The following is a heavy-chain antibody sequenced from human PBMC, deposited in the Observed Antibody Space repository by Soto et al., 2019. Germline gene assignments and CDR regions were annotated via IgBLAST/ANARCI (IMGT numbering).Heavy chain of an antibody. CDR2: ISSSSSYI. Sequence: EVQLVASGGGLVKPGGSLRLSCAASGFTFSSYSMNWVRQAPGKGLEWVSSISSSSSYIYYADSVKGRFTISRDNAKNSLYLQMNSLRAADTAVYYCASDRGSIAARAWGDHYGMDVWGQGTTVTVSS. CDR1: GFTFSSYS. D-gene: IGHD6-6*01. CDR3: ASDRGSIAARAWGDHYGMDV. J-gene: IGHJ6*02. V-gene: IGHV3-21*01.